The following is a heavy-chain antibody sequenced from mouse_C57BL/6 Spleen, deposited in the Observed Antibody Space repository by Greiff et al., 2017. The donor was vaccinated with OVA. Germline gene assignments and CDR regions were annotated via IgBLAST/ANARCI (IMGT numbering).Heavy chain of an antibody. CDR1: GYTFTSYW. V-gene: IGHV1-61*01. J-gene: IGHJ2*01. CDR3: ARCTTVVAPFDY. D-gene: IGHD1-1*01. Sequence: QVQLQQPGAELVRPGSSVKLSCKASGYTFTSYWMDWVKQRPGQGLEWIGNIYPSDSETHYNQKFKDKATLTVDKSSSTAYMQLSSLTSEDSAVYDCARCTTVVAPFDYWGQGTTLTVSS. CDR2: IYPSDSET.